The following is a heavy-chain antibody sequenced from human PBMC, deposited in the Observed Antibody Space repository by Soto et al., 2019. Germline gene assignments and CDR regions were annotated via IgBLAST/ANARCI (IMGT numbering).Heavy chain of an antibody. D-gene: IGHD5-12*01. Sequence: QVQLVQSGAEVREPGSSVKVSCKASGGSFSSYTINWVRKAPGQGLEWMGGIVPIFGTTYYAQNFQGRVTITADKSTSTVYMELSSLRSEDTALFYCARDEGSTTTFDYWGQGTLVTVSS. V-gene: IGHV1-69*06. J-gene: IGHJ4*02. CDR2: IVPIFGTT. CDR3: ARDEGSTTTFDY. CDR1: GGSFSSYT.